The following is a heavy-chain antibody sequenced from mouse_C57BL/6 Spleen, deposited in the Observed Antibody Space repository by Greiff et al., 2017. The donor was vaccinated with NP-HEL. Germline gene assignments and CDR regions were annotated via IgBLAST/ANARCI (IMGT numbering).Heavy chain of an antibody. CDR3: TREGAMDY. CDR1: GFTFSSYA. CDR2: ISSGGDYL. V-gene: IGHV5-9-1*02. J-gene: IGHJ4*01. Sequence: EVMLVESGEGLVKPGGSLKLSCAASGFTFSSYAMSWVRQTPEKRLEWVAYISSGGDYLYYADTVKGRCTISSDHARNTLYLQISSVKSEDTAMCYCTREGAMDYWGQGTSVTVSS.